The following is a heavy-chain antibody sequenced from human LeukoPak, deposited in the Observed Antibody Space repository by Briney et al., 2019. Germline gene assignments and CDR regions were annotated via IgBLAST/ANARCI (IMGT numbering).Heavy chain of an antibody. CDR3: ARDPLELRLTPFDY. Sequence: GGSLRLSCAASGLTFSSYSMNWVRQAPGKGLEWVSSISSSSSYIYYADSVKGRFTISRDNAKNSLYLQMNSLRAEDTAVYYCARDPLELRLTPFDYWGQGTLVTVSS. D-gene: IGHD5-24*01. CDR1: GLTFSSYS. V-gene: IGHV3-21*01. CDR2: ISSSSSYI. J-gene: IGHJ4*02.